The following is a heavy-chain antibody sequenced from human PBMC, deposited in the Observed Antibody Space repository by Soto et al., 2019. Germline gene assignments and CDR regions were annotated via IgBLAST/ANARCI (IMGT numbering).Heavy chain of an antibody. CDR2: ARNKVNSYIT. D-gene: IGHD2-15*01. CDR3: ARVVAAEYFFDY. V-gene: IGHV3-72*01. Sequence: PGGSLRLSCAASGFTLSDHDMDWVRQAPGKGLEWVGRARNKVNSYITEHAASVKGRFTISRDESKNSLYLQMNSLKTEDTAVYYCARVVAAEYFFDYWSQGTLVTVSS. J-gene: IGHJ4*02. CDR1: GFTLSDHD.